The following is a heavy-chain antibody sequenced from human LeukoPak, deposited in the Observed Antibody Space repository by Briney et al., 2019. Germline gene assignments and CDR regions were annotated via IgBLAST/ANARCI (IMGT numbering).Heavy chain of an antibody. J-gene: IGHJ4*02. CDR2: IIPIFGTA. CDR1: GGTFSSYA. V-gene: IGHV1-69*05. CDR3: ATPLVGYDILTG. D-gene: IGHD3-9*01. Sequence: SVKVSCKASGGTFSSYAISWVRQAPGQGLEWMGRIIPIFGTANYAQKFQGRVTITTDESTSTAYMELSSLGSEDTAVYYCATPLVGYDILTGWGQGTLVTVSS.